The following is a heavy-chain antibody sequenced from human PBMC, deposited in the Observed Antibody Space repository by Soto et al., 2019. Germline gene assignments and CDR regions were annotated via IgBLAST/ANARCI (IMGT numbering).Heavy chain of an antibody. J-gene: IGHJ6*02. D-gene: IGHD3-10*01. Sequence: GESLKISCKGSGYSFTSYWIGWVRQMPGKGLEWMGIIYPGDSDTRYSPSFQGQVTISADKSISTAYLQWSSLKASDTAMYYCARHRRITMARGVPYYGMDVWGQGTTVTVSS. CDR3: ARHRRITMARGVPYYGMDV. V-gene: IGHV5-51*01. CDR1: GYSFTSYW. CDR2: IYPGDSDT.